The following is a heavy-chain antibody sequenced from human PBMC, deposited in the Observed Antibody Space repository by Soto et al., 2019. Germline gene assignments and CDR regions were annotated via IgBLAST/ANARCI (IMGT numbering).Heavy chain of an antibody. CDR2: IIPIFGTA. Sequence: RASVKVPCKASGGTFSSYAISWVRQAPGQGLEWMGGIIPIFGTANYAQKFQGRVTITADESTSTAYMELSSLRSEDTAVYYCARANLITMIRQGTMDVWGQGTTVTVSS. CDR1: GGTFSSYA. CDR3: ARANLITMIRQGTMDV. V-gene: IGHV1-69*13. D-gene: IGHD3-22*01. J-gene: IGHJ6*02.